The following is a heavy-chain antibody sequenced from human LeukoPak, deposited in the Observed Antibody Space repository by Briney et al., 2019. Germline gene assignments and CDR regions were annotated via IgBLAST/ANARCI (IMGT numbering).Heavy chain of an antibody. D-gene: IGHD3-3*01. CDR3: ARHWGAGIIFGVVDVAFDI. Sequence: SETLSLTCTVSGGSISSSSYYWGWIRQPPGKGLEWIGSIYYSGSTYYNPSLKSRVTISVDTSKNQFSLKLSSVTAADTAVYYCARHWGAGIIFGVVDVAFDIWGQGTMVTVSS. CDR1: GGSISSSSYY. CDR2: IYYSGST. V-gene: IGHV4-39*01. J-gene: IGHJ3*02.